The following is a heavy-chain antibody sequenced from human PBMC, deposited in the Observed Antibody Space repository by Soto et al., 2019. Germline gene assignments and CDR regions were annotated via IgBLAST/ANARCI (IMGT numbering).Heavy chain of an antibody. D-gene: IGHD3-10*01. V-gene: IGHV1-58*01. Sequence: GTSVKASWKACGVGFASCAGRWVRQVRGQRLEWIGWIVVGSGNTNYAQKFQERVTITRDMTTSTAYMELSSLRSEDTAVYYFAADSGKPYYYGSGRYDEDYDYDYGMDVWGQGTTVTVSS. J-gene: IGHJ6*02. CDR2: IVVGSGNT. CDR1: GVGFASCA. CDR3: AADSGKPYYYGSGRYDEDYDYDYGMDV.